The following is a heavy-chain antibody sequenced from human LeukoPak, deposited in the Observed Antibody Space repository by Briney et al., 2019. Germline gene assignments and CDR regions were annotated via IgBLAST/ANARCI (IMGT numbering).Heavy chain of an antibody. D-gene: IGHD5-12*01. CDR1: GFTFSSYA. Sequence: GASLRLSCAASGFTFSSYAMSWVRQAPGKGLEWVSAISGSGGSTYYADSVKDRFTISRDNSKNTLYLQMNSLRAEDTAVYYCAKDLPYSGWDELGYWGQGTLVTVSS. CDR3: AKDLPYSGWDELGY. V-gene: IGHV3-23*01. J-gene: IGHJ4*02. CDR2: ISGSGGST.